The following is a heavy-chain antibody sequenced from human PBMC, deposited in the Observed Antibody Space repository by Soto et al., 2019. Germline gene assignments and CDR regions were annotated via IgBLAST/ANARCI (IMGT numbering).Heavy chain of an antibody. CDR3: AKTGYSSGWYFDY. V-gene: IGHV3-30*18. Sequence: ESGGGVVQPGRSLRLSCAASGFTFSSYGMHWVRQAPGKGLEWVAVISYDGSNKYYADSVKGRFTISRDNSKNTLYLQMNSLRAEDTAVYYCAKTGYSSGWYFDYWGQGTLVTVSS. CDR2: ISYDGSNK. D-gene: IGHD6-19*01. J-gene: IGHJ4*02. CDR1: GFTFSSYG.